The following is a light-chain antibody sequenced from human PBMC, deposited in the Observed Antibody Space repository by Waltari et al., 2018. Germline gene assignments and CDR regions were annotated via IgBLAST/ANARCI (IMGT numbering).Light chain of an antibody. CDR1: QRVSTY. CDR2: DAS. V-gene: IGKV3-11*01. Sequence: EIVMTQSPATLSLSPGERATLSCRASQRVSTYVTWYQQKPGQAPRLLSYDASNRATGIPARFSGSGSGTDFTLTISSLEPEDCAIYYCHQRSNWPRTFGQGTRLEI. J-gene: IGKJ5*01. CDR3: HQRSNWPRT.